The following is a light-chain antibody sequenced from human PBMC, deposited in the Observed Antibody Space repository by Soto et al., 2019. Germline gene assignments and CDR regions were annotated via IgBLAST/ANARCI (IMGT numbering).Light chain of an antibody. CDR3: CSFGGSGYV. J-gene: IGLJ1*01. V-gene: IGLV2-23*02. Sequence: QSALTQPASVSGSPGQSITISCSGTTSDVGIVSWYQHHPGKAPKLMIHEVTKRPSGVSDRFSGSKSGNPASLTISGLQAEDEADYFCCSFGGSGYVFGTGTKVTVL. CDR1: TSDVGI. CDR2: EVT.